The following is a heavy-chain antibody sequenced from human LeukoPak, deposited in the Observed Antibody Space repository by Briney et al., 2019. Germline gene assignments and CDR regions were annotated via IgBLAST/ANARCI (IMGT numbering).Heavy chain of an antibody. D-gene: IGHD3-22*01. J-gene: IGHJ4*02. CDR3: TKVASITMIVVSITHFDY. CDR2: IKQDGSEK. CDR1: GFTFSNYW. Sequence: PGGSLRLSCVASGFTFSNYWMSWVRQAPGKGLEWVAHIKQDGSEKYYVDSVKGRFTISRGNAKNSLYLQMNSLRAEDTAVYYCTKVASITMIVVSITHFDYWGQGTLVTVSS. V-gene: IGHV3-7*01.